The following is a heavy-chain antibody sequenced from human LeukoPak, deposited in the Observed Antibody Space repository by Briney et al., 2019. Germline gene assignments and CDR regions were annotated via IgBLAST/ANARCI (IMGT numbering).Heavy chain of an antibody. CDR2: ISYSGST. CDR1: GGSISSYY. D-gene: IGHD1-26*01. V-gene: IGHV4-59*08. CDR3: ARGTEVGATIYYGMDI. J-gene: IGHJ6*02. Sequence: SETLSLTCTVSGGSISSYYWTWIRQPPGKGLEWIGYISYSGSTNYNPSLKSRVTISVDTSKKQFSLNLSSVTAADTAVYYCARGTEVGATIYYGMDIWGQGTTVTVSS.